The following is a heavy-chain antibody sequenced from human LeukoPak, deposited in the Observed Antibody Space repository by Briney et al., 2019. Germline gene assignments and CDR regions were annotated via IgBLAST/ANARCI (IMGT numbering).Heavy chain of an antibody. V-gene: IGHV3-48*03. CDR3: AKGRPGYGSYYFDY. Sequence: PGGSLRLSCAASGFTFSSYEMNWVRQAPGKGLEWVSYISSSGSTIYYADSVKGRFTISRDNAKNSLYLQMNSLRAEDTAVYYCAKGRPGYGSYYFDYWGQGTLVTVSS. CDR1: GFTFSSYE. D-gene: IGHD3-10*01. J-gene: IGHJ4*02. CDR2: ISSSGSTI.